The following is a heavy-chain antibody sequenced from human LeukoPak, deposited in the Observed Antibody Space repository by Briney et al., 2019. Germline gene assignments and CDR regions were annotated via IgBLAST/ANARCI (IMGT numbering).Heavy chain of an antibody. CDR1: GYTFTCYY. V-gene: IGHV1-2*02. J-gene: IGHJ4*02. D-gene: IGHD2-2*01. Sequence: ASXKVSCKASGYTFTCYYMHWVRQAPGQGLEWMGWINPNSADTNYAQKFQGRVTMTRDTSISTAYMELSRLRSDDTALYYCARSIVVEPAAKFDYWGQGTLVTVSS. CDR3: ARSIVVEPAAKFDY. CDR2: INPNSADT.